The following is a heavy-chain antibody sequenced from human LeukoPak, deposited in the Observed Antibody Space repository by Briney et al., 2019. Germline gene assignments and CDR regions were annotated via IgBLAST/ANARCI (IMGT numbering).Heavy chain of an antibody. V-gene: IGHV3-64D*06. Sequence: QTGGSLRLSCSASGFTFGRYAMHWVRQAPGKGLEYVSAISSNGGSAYYADSVKGRFTISRDNSRNTLHLQMSSLRVEDTAVYYCVKDSSSGSYFDYWGQGTLVTVSS. CDR2: ISSNGGSA. J-gene: IGHJ4*02. D-gene: IGHD3-10*01. CDR3: VKDSSSGSYFDY. CDR1: GFTFGRYA.